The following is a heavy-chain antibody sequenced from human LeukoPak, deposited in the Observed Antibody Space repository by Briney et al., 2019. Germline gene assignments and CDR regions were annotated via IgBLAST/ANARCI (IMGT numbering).Heavy chain of an antibody. CDR1: GFTFNTYW. CDR2: INHDGSGK. Sequence: GGSLRLSCVASGFTFNTYWMSWVRQAPGKGLEWVANINHDGSGKYYVDSVKGRLTISRDNAKNSLYLQMNSLRVEDTAAYYCASDPFNIAAHDAFNFWGQGTAVTVSS. J-gene: IGHJ3*01. V-gene: IGHV3-7*01. D-gene: IGHD2-21*01. CDR3: ASDPFNIAAHDAFNF.